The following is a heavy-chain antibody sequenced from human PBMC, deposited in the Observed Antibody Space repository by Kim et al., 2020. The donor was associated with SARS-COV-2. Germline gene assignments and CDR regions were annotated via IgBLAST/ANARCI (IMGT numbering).Heavy chain of an antibody. D-gene: IGHD6-13*01. V-gene: IGHV1-2*06. J-gene: IGHJ4*02. CDR1: GYTFTGYY. CDR2: INPNSGGT. Sequence: ASVKVSCKASGYTFTGYYMHWVRQAPGQGLEWMGRINPNSGGTNYAQKFQGRVTMTRDTSISTAYMELSRLRSDDTAVYYCARDFYSSSWGSLFDYWGQGTLVTVSS. CDR3: ARDFYSSSWGSLFDY.